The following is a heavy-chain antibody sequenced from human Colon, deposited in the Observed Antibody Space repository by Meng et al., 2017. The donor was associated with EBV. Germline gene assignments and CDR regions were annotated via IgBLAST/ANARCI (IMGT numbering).Heavy chain of an antibody. Sequence: GAWWFSPTAVLSRACGVYGGFSSGHYLPWIRQTTGKGLEWIGDINHSARTNYNPSLKNRVTISTDTSKNHFSLKVKSVTAAATAVYFCSRLYPPDQWLLTSDTSEYWGQGTLVTVSS. J-gene: IGHJ4*02. CDR2: INHSART. CDR1: GGFSSGHY. D-gene: IGHD6-19*01. CDR3: SRLYPPDQWLLTSDTSEY. V-gene: IGHV4-34*01.